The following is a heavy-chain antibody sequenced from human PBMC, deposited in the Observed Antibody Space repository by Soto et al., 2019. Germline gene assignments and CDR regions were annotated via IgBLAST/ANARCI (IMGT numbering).Heavy chain of an antibody. CDR2: MSGSGGST. CDR1: GFTFSNYA. D-gene: IGHD5-12*01. CDR3: ARTPSSVAGQSLTFDY. V-gene: IGHV3-23*01. Sequence: EVQLLESGGGLVQPGGSLRLSCAASGFTFSNYAMGWVRQAPGKGLEWVSGMSGSGGSTDYADSVKGRFTMSRDNSKNKLYLQMNSLRTEDTAVYYCARTPSSVAGQSLTFDYWGQGTLITVSS. J-gene: IGHJ4*02.